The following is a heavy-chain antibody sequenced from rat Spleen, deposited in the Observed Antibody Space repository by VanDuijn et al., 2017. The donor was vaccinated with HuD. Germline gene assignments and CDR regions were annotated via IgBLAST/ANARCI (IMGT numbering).Heavy chain of an antibody. CDR2: IWTGGST. J-gene: IGHJ3*01. V-gene: IGHV2-30*01. Sequence: QVQLKESGPGLVQPSQTLSLTCTVSGFSLPSYNVPWVRQPTGKGLAWMGVIWTGGSTNYNSALKSRLSISRDTSKSQVFLKMNSLQTEDIATYYCARDTLDYWGQGTLVTVSS. CDR1: GFSLPSYN. D-gene: IGHD3-1*01. CDR3: ARDTLDY.